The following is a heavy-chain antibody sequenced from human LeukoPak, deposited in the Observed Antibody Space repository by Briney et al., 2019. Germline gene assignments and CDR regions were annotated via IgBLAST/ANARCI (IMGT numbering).Heavy chain of an antibody. J-gene: IGHJ3*02. Sequence: GGSLRLSCAASGFTFSSYGMHWVRQAPGKGLEWVAVIWYGGSNKYYADSVKGRFTISRDNSKNTLYLQMNSLRAEDTAVCYCARDNQWLTDAFDIWGQGTMVTVSS. CDR3: ARDNQWLTDAFDI. CDR2: IWYGGSNK. CDR1: GFTFSSYG. D-gene: IGHD6-19*01. V-gene: IGHV3-33*01.